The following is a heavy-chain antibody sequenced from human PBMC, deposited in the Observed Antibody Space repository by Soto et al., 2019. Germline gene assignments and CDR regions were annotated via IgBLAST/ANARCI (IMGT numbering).Heavy chain of an antibody. Sequence: SETLSLTCTVSGGSISSYYWSWIRQPPGKGLEWIGYIYYSGSTNYNPSLKSRVTISVDTSKNQFSLKVSSVTAADTAVYYCARLEGSGSYYHRHFDRWGQGTPVTVSS. V-gene: IGHV4-59*08. CDR3: ARLEGSGSYYHRHFDR. J-gene: IGHJ4*02. D-gene: IGHD3-10*01. CDR1: GGSISSYY. CDR2: IYYSGST.